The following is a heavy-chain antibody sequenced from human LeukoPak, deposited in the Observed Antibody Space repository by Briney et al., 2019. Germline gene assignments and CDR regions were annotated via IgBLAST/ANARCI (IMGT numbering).Heavy chain of an antibody. J-gene: IGHJ4*02. CDR1: GDSTSSGDYF. Sequence: SRTLSLTCTVSGDSTSSGDYFWSWIRQPPGGGLEWVGYIYYSGTTYYNPSLKSRVTISVDTSKNQFSLNLTSVTAQDTAVYYCARETMAGHLDYRGQGNLVTVSS. D-gene: IGHD6-19*01. CDR2: IYYSGTT. V-gene: IGHV4-30-4*01. CDR3: ARETMAGHLDY.